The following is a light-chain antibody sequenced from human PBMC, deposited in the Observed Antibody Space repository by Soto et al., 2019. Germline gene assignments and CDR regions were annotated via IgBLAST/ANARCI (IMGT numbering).Light chain of an antibody. V-gene: IGLV2-14*01. CDR2: EVS. Sequence: QSALTQPASVSGSPGQSITIFCTGTSSDVGGYNYVSWFQQHPGKAPKLMIYEVSNRPSGVSNRFSGSKSGNTASLTISGLQAEDEADYYCSSYTAITTLYVFGTGTKLTVL. CDR3: SSYTAITTLYV. J-gene: IGLJ1*01. CDR1: SSDVGGYNY.